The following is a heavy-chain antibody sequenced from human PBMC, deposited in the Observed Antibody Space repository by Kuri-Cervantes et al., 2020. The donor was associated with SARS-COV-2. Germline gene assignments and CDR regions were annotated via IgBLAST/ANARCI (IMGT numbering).Heavy chain of an antibody. CDR2: INAGNGNT. V-gene: IGHV1-3*01. J-gene: IGHJ6*02. CDR1: GYTFTSYA. Sequence: ASVKVSCKASGYTFTSYAMHWVRQAPGQRLEWVGWINAGNGNTKYSQKFQGRVTITRDTSASTAYMELSSLRSEDTAVYYCARDRYDFWSGYYTPPDYYGMDVWGQGTTVTVSS. CDR3: ARDRYDFWSGYYTPPDYYGMDV. D-gene: IGHD3-3*01.